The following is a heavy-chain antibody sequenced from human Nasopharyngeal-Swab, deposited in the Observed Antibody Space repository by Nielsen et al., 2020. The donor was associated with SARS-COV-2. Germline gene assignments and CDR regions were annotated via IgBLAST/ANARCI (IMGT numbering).Heavy chain of an antibody. D-gene: IGHD4-17*01. V-gene: IGHV3-30*03. Sequence: GGSLRLSCAASGFTFSSFGMHWVRQAPGKGLEWVAFIAHDASNEYYGDSVKGRFSISRDSSKNTLYLLMDSLRGEDTAVYYCARDAPAHYGAFYWGRGTLVTVSS. CDR3: ARDAPAHYGAFY. J-gene: IGHJ4*02. CDR2: IAHDASNE. CDR1: GFTFSSFG.